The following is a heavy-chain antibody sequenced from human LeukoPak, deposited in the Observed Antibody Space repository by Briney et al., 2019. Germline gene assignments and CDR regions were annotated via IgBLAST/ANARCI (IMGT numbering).Heavy chain of an antibody. V-gene: IGHV4-38-2*02. CDR3: ARGLLSSDPKFDH. CDR2: FYYSGDT. D-gene: IGHD2/OR15-2a*01. Sequence: SETLSLTCTVSGYSISSGYSWGWIRQPPGKGLEWIGYFYYSGDTYYNPSLKSRVTISLDTSKNQFSLKLTSVTAADTAVYYCARGLLSSDPKFDHWGQGILVTVSS. CDR1: GYSISSGYS. J-gene: IGHJ5*02.